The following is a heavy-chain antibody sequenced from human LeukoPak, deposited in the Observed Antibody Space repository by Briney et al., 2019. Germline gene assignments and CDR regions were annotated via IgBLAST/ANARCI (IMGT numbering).Heavy chain of an antibody. Sequence: GGSLRLSCAPSGFSFSNHCMHWVRQAPGKGLEWVAVIRYDGSNKYYADSVKGRFTISRDNSKNTLSLQMNSLRDKDTALYYCARDREARFLDYLGQGTLVTVSS. D-gene: IGHD3-10*01. CDR2: IRYDGSNK. CDR3: ARDREARFLDY. CDR1: GFSFSNHC. J-gene: IGHJ4*02. V-gene: IGHV3-33*01.